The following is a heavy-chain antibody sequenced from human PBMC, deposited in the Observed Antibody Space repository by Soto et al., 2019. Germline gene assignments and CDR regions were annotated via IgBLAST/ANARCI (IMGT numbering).Heavy chain of an antibody. CDR1: GDSISTSSYY. CDR2: IYYSGAT. J-gene: IGHJ4*02. CDR3: ARLAYSAYLKT. Sequence: SETLSLTCDVSGDSISTSSYYWGWIRQPPGKGLEWIASIYYSGATYYNPSLQSRVTISVDTSNNRFSLTLSSLTAADTAVYFCARLAYSAYLKTWGQGSLVTXS. D-gene: IGHD6-13*01. V-gene: IGHV4-39*02.